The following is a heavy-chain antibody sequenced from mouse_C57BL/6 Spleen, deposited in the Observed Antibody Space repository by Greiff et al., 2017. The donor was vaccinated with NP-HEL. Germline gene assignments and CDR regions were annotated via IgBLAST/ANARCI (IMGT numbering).Heavy chain of an antibody. CDR2: ISSGSSTI. V-gene: IGHV5-17*01. D-gene: IGHD2-3*01. CDR3: ARGDGYYVRSAMDY. Sequence: EVQLVESGGGLVKPGGSLKLSCAASGFTFSDYGMHWVRQAPEKGLEWVAYISSGSSTIYYADTVKGRFTISRDNAKNTMFLQMTSLRSEDTAMYYCARGDGYYVRSAMDYWGQGTSVTVSS. CDR1: GFTFSDYG. J-gene: IGHJ4*01.